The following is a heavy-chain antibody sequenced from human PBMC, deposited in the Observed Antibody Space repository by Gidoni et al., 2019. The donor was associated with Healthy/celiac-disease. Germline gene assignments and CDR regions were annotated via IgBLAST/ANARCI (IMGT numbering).Heavy chain of an antibody. CDR3: ANDREYYDILTGYSNYFDY. V-gene: IGHV3-23*01. CDR2: ISGSGGST. J-gene: IGHJ4*02. CDR1: GFTFSSYA. Sequence: EVQLLESGGGLVQPGGSLRLSCAASGFTFSSYAMSWVRQAPGKGLEWVSAISGSGGSTYYADSVKGRFTISRDKSKNTLYLQMNSLRAEDTAVYYCANDREYYDILTGYSNYFDYWGQGTLVTVSS. D-gene: IGHD3-9*01.